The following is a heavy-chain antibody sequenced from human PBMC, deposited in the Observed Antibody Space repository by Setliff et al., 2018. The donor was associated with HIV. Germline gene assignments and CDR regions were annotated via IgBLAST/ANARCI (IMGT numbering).Heavy chain of an antibody. CDR2: IYYTGST. CDR1: GGSISNYY. V-gene: IGHV4-59*01. J-gene: IGHJ3*01. CDR3: ARGDNYYYTSGTFHNGLDCFDF. Sequence: PSETLSLTCTVSGGSISNYYWNWIRQPPGEGLEWIGYIYYTGSTNYDPSLKSRVTISLDTSKDQFSLKLSSVTAADTAIYYCARGDNYYYTSGTFHNGLDCFDFWGQGTMVTVSS. D-gene: IGHD3-10*01.